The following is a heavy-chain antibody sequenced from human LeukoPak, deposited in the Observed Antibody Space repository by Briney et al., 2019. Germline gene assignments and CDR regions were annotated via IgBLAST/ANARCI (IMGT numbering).Heavy chain of an antibody. CDR3: ARLGLYTSSWYRYYYFDY. Sequence: SETLSLTCSVSGASISSTSYYWGWIRRPPGKGLEWIGEINHSGSATYNPSLKSRFTMSVDASKNQFSLRLSSVTAADTAVYYCARLGLYTSSWYRYYYFDYWGQGTLVTVSS. J-gene: IGHJ4*02. D-gene: IGHD6-13*01. V-gene: IGHV4-39*07. CDR1: GASISSTSYY. CDR2: INHSGSA.